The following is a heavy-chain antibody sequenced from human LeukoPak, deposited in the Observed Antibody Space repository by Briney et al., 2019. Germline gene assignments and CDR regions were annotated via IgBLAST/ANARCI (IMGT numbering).Heavy chain of an antibody. Sequence: PGGSLRLSCAASGFTFSSYAMSWVRQAPGKGLEWVSAISGSGGSIYYADSVKGRFTISRDNSKNTLYLQMNSLRVEDTAVYYCAKSVVGEMALQAFDYWGQGTLVTVSS. CDR3: AKSVVGEMALQAFDY. CDR2: ISGSGGSI. V-gene: IGHV3-23*01. CDR1: GFTFSSYA. D-gene: IGHD5-24*01. J-gene: IGHJ4*02.